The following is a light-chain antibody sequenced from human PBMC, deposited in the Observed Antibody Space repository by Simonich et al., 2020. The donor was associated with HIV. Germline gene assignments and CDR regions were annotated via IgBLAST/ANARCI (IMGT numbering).Light chain of an antibody. CDR3: QQYNSYSLT. CDR2: KAS. V-gene: IGKV1-5*03. Sequence: DIQMTQSPSTLSASVGDRVTITCRASQSISTWLAWYQQKPGKAPKLLMYKASSLESGVPSRFSGSGSGTEFTLTISSLQPDDFARYYCQQYNSYSLTFGGGTKVEIK. CDR1: QSISTW. J-gene: IGKJ4*01.